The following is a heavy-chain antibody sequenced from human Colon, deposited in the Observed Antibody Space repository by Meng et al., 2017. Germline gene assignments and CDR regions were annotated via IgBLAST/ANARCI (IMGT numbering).Heavy chain of an antibody. CDR1: SGSISSSNW. J-gene: IGHJ4*02. CDR3: VRQGMTSYSWGY. CDR2: ISQSGTT. Sequence: QVQMRESGPGRVKPSGTLSLTCAVSSGSISSSNWWSWVRQPPGKGLEWIGEISQSGTTYYNPSLRSRVTITGDWSKNQFSLNLNSVTAADTALYYCVRQGMTSYSWGYWGQGTLVTVSS. D-gene: IGHD3-9*01. V-gene: IGHV4-4*02.